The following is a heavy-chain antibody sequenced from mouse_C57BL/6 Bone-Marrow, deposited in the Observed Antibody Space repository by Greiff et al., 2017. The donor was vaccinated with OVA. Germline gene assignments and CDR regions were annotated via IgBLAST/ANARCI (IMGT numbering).Heavy chain of an antibody. Sequence: QVQLQQSGPELVKPGASVKISCKASGYAFSSSWMNWVKQRPGKGLEWIGRIYPGDGDTNYNGKFKGKATLTADKSSSTAYMQLSSLTSEDSAVYFCARWYYGSSYYFDYWGQGTTLTVSS. V-gene: IGHV1-82*01. CDR2: IYPGDGDT. CDR1: GYAFSSSW. J-gene: IGHJ2*01. D-gene: IGHD1-1*01. CDR3: ARWYYGSSYYFDY.